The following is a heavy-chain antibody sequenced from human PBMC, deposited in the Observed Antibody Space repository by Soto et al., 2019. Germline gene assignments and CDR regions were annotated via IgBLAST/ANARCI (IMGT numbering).Heavy chain of an antibody. V-gene: IGHV3-53*01. D-gene: IGHD3-10*01. CDR3: ARDLFYYGSGSYYNTNWFDP. CDR1: GFTVSSNY. CDR2: IYSGGST. J-gene: IGHJ5*02. Sequence: PGGSLRLSCAASGFTVSSNYMSWVRQAPGKGLEWVSVIYSGGSTYYADSVKGRFTISRDNSKNTLYLQMNSLRAEDTAVYYCARDLFYYGSGSYYNTNWFDPWGQGTLVTVSS.